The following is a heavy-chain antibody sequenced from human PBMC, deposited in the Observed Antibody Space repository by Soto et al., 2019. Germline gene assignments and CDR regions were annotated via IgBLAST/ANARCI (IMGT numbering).Heavy chain of an antibody. Sequence: EMQLLESGGGLVRPGGSRRLSCAASGFSITNFAISWVRQAPRKGLEWVAAISRGVSTTFYADSVKGRFTISRDTSSNTSYMKLRSLREDDAAVYYCAEDSGLPGSGALVHTLDFWGQGTMVTVSS. CDR2: ISRGVSTT. V-gene: IGHV3-23*01. D-gene: IGHD6-13*01. CDR1: GFSITNFA. CDR3: AEDSGLPGSGALVHTLDF. J-gene: IGHJ3*01.